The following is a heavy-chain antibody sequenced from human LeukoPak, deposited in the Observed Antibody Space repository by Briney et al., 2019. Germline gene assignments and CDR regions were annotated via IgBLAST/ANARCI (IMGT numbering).Heavy chain of an antibody. CDR2: IYTSGST. CDR1: GGSINSYY. D-gene: IGHD3-3*01. CDR3: VRDQGFLAY. V-gene: IGHV4-4*07. Sequence: SETLSLTCTVSGGSINSYYWGWIRQPAGKGLEWISRIYTSGSTNYNPSLKSRVTMSVNTSKNQFSLNLTSVTAADTAVYYCVRDQGFLAYWGQGTLVTVSS. J-gene: IGHJ4*02.